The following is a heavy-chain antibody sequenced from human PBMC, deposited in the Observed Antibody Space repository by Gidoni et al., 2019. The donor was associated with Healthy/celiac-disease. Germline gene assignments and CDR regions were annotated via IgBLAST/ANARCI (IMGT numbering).Heavy chain of an antibody. CDR1: GGSFSGYY. D-gene: IGHD3-10*01. Sequence: QVQLQQWGAGLLKPSETLSLACAVYGGSFSGYYWSWIRQPPGQGLEWIGEINHSGSTNYNPSLKSRVTISVDTSKNQFSLKLSSVTAADTAVYYCARGFRFGELYRDWGQGTLVTVSS. CDR2: INHSGST. V-gene: IGHV4-34*01. CDR3: ARGFRFGELYRD. J-gene: IGHJ4*02.